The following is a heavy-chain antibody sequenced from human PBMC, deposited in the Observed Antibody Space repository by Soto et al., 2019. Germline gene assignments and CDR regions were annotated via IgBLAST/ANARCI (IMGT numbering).Heavy chain of an antibody. J-gene: IGHJ3*02. Sequence: PSETLSLTCTVSSGSISSYYWSWIRQPPGKGLEWIGYIYYSGSTNYNPSLKSRVTISVDTSKNQFSLKLSSVTAADTAVYYCASRSISVAGTLDAFDIWGQGKMVTVSS. CDR3: ASRSISVAGTLDAFDI. CDR2: IYYSGST. D-gene: IGHD6-19*01. CDR1: SGSISSYY. V-gene: IGHV4-59*08.